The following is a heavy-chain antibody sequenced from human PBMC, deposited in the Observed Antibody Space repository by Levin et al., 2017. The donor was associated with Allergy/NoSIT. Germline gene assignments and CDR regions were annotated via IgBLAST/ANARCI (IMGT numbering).Heavy chain of an antibody. CDR3: KTEVAGDSDF. V-gene: IGHV3-15*01. CDR1: GITFINAW. Sequence: ETLSLTCAASGITFINAWMNWVRQAPGKGLEWVGRIKSKADGGAIEYGAPVKGRFTISRDDSKDTLYLQMNSLKIDDTAVYYCKTEVAGDSDFWGQGTLVTVSS. D-gene: IGHD6-19*01. J-gene: IGHJ4*02. CDR2: IKSKADGGAI.